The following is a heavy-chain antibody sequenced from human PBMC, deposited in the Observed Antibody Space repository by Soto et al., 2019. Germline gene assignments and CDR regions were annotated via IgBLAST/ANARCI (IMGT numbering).Heavy chain of an antibody. CDR2: ISAYNGNT. CDR3: ARAGYSSGWAPISKIDYYYYGMDV. V-gene: IGHV1-18*01. D-gene: IGHD6-19*01. J-gene: IGHJ6*02. CDR1: GYTFTSYG. Sequence: ASVKVSCKASGYTFTSYGISWVRQAPGQGLEWMGWISAYNGNTNYAQKLQGRVTMTTDTSTSTAYMELRSLRSDDTAVYYCARAGYSSGWAPISKIDYYYYGMDVWGQGTTDTVSS.